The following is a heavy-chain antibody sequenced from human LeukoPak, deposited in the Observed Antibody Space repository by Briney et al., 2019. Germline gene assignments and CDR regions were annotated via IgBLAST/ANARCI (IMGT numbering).Heavy chain of an antibody. CDR1: GYTFTSYG. CDR2: ISAYNGNT. V-gene: IGHV1-18*01. D-gene: IGHD1-26*01. Sequence: GASVKVSCKASGYTFTSYGISWVRQAPGQGLEWMGWISAYNGNTNYAQKLQGRVTMTTDTSTSTAYMELRSLRSDDTAVYYCARVDSGSYHAEYFQHWGQGTLVTVSS. CDR3: ARVDSGSYHAEYFQH. J-gene: IGHJ1*01.